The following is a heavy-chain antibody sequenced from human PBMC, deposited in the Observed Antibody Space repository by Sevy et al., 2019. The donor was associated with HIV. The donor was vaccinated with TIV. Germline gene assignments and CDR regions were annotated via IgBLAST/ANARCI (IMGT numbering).Heavy chain of an antibody. J-gene: IGHJ4*02. CDR3: AKNSRAAVTTALYY. CDR1: GFIFSSYA. Sequence: GGSLRLSCAASGFIFSSYAMSWVRQAPGKGLEWVSGISGSGNSTYYADSVKGRFTISRDNSKNTLYLQMNSLRAEDAAVYYCAKNSRAAVTTALYYWGQGTLVTVSS. V-gene: IGHV3-23*01. D-gene: IGHD4-17*01. CDR2: ISGSGNST.